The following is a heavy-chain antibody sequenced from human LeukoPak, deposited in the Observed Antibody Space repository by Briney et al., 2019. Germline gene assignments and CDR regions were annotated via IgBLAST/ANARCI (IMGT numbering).Heavy chain of an antibody. CDR2: ISSSGSTI. J-gene: IGHJ4*02. D-gene: IGHD3-22*01. CDR1: GLTFSSYE. CDR3: ARESMIVVGAHDY. V-gene: IGHV3-48*03. Sequence: GGYLRRYCAASGLTFSSYEMNWVRQAPGQGLEWVSYISSSGSTIYYADSVKGRFTISRNNAKNSLYLQMNSLRAEDTAVYYCARESMIVVGAHDYWGQGTLVTASS.